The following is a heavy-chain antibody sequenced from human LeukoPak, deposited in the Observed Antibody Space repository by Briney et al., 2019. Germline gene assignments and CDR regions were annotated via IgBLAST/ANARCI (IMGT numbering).Heavy chain of an antibody. CDR2: ISAYNGNT. J-gene: IGHJ4*02. V-gene: IGHV1-18*01. Sequence: ASVKVSCKTSGYTFTSYGISWVRQAPGQGLEWMGWISAYNGNTNYAQKLQGRVTVTTDTSTSTAYMELRCLRSGDTAVYYRARLNFGSEDYWGQGTLVTVSS. CDR3: ARLNFGSEDY. CDR1: GYTFTSYG. D-gene: IGHD3-10*01.